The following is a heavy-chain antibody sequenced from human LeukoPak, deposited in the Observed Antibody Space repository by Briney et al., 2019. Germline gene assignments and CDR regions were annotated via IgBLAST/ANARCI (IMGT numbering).Heavy chain of an antibody. D-gene: IGHD3-3*01. CDR2: MIGWGGRT. V-gene: IGHV3-23*01. J-gene: IGHJ4*02. Sequence: GGPLRLSCAASVFPFSSYAVSWVPQAPQKGVECVAAMIGWGGRTYNAEYVKGRFTYSRDNSKNTLYLQMNSLRAEDTAVYFCAKHLPIFWNGFDSWGQGTLVTVSS. CDR1: VFPFSSYA. CDR3: AKHLPIFWNGFDS.